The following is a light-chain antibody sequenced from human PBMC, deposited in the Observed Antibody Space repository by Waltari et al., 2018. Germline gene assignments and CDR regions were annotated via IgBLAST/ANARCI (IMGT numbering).Light chain of an antibody. CDR3: QAWDSITVV. J-gene: IGLJ2*01. CDR2: QDT. V-gene: IGLV3-1*01. Sequence: SYELTQPPSVSVSTGQTARITCSGDKLGDKYHCWYQQKPGQSPVLVISQDTKRTSGIPERFSGSNSGNTATLTISGTQATDEADYYCQAWDSITVVFGGGTKLTVL. CDR1: KLGDKY.